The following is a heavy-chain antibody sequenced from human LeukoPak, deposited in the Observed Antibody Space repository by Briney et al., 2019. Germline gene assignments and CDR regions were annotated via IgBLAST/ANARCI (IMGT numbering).Heavy chain of an antibody. CDR3: ARYGWSGYSNNWFDP. D-gene: IGHD3-3*01. V-gene: IGHV4-39*07. CDR1: GGSISSSSYY. J-gene: IGHJ5*02. Sequence: SETLSLTCTVSGGSISSSSYYWGWIRQPPGKGLEWIGSIYYSGSTYYNPSLKSRVTISVDTSKNQFSLKLSSVTAADTAVYYCARYGWSGYSNNWFDPWGQGTLVTVSS. CDR2: IYYSGST.